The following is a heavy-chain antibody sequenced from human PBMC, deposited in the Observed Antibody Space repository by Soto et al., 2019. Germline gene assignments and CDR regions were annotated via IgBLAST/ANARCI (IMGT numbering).Heavy chain of an antibody. J-gene: IGHJ4*02. CDR1: GGSFSGYY. Sequence: QVQLQQWGAGLLKPSETLSLTCAVYGGSFSGYYWSWIRQPPGKGLEWIGEINHSGSTNYNPSLKSRVTISVDTSKNPFSLKLSSVTAADTAVYYCARGIEGNGGTVYFDYWGQGTLVTVSS. V-gene: IGHV4-34*01. CDR2: INHSGST. D-gene: IGHD2-15*01. CDR3: ARGIEGNGGTVYFDY.